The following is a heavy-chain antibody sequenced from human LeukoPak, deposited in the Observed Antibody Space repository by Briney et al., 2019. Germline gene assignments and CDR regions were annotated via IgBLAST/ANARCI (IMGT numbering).Heavy chain of an antibody. Sequence: GASVKVSCKASGGTFSSYAISWVRQAPGQGLEWMGGIIPIFGTANYAQKFQGRVTITADKCTSTAYMELSSLRSEDTAVYYCARVIRDRNYYYYMDVWGKGTTVTVSS. V-gene: IGHV1-69*06. CDR2: IIPIFGTA. CDR3: ARVIRDRNYYYYMDV. CDR1: GGTFSSYA. J-gene: IGHJ6*03. D-gene: IGHD3-22*01.